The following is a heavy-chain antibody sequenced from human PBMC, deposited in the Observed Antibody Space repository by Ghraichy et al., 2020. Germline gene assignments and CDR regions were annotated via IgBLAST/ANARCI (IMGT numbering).Heavy chain of an antibody. J-gene: IGHJ4*02. CDR2: ISGSGART. Sequence: GGSLRLSCVASGFTFDNYAMNWVRQAPGKGLEWVSAISGSGARTYYADSVKGRFTVSRDNSKDTLYLQTSGLGVGDTAFYYCAKGGSLATVTAGFPFDHWGRGTLVTVSS. V-gene: IGHV3-23*01. CDR1: GFTFDNYA. CDR3: AKGGSLATVTAGFPFDH. D-gene: IGHD6-13*01.